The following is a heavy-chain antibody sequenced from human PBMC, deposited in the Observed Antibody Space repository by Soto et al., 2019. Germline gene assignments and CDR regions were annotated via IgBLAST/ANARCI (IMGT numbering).Heavy chain of an antibody. J-gene: IGHJ4*02. CDR1: GYSLTSYW. V-gene: IGHV5-51*01. Sequence: PGEALKISCKGSGYSLTSYWIGWVRQMPGKGLEWMGIIYPGDSDTRYSPSFRGQVTISADKSISTAYLQWSSLKASDTAMYYCARQITYYYDSSGPFPGYRGQGTLVTVSS. D-gene: IGHD3-22*01. CDR2: IYPGDSDT. CDR3: ARQITYYYDSSGPFPGY.